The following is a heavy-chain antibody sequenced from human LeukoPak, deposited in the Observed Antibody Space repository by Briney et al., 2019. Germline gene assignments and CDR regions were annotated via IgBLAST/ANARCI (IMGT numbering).Heavy chain of an antibody. J-gene: IGHJ6*03. D-gene: IGHD3-10*02. CDR3: AELGITMIGGV. Sequence: GGSLRLSCAASGFTFSSYEMNWVRQAPGKGLELVSYIRSSGSTIYYADSLKGRFTISRDNAKNSLYLQMNSLRAEDTAVYYCAELGITMIGGVWGKGTTVTIS. CDR1: GFTFSSYE. V-gene: IGHV3-48*03. CDR2: IRSSGSTI.